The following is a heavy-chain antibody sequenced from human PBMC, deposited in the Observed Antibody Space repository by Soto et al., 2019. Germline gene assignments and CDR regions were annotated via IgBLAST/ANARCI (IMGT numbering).Heavy chain of an antibody. CDR1: GYTLTSYA. J-gene: IGHJ6*02. Sequence: QVQLMQSGTEEKNPGASVKVSCKASGYTLTSYAIHWVRPAPGQKLEWMGWINAGNGDTKYSQKFQGRVTIIRDTSASTGYMEVSSLTSEDTAVYYCARGDCAGGSCQTYGLDVWGQGTTVTVSS. CDR3: ARGDCAGGSCQTYGLDV. V-gene: IGHV1-3*05. CDR2: INAGNGDT. D-gene: IGHD2-15*01.